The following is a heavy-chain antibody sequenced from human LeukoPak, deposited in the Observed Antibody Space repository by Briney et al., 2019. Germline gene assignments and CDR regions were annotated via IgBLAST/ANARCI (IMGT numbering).Heavy chain of an antibody. CDR2: ISAYNGNT. J-gene: IGHJ4*02. CDR3: ARTPYYDFWSGYYHFDY. D-gene: IGHD3-3*01. V-gene: IGHV1-18*01. Sequence: GASVKVSCKASGYTFTNYGINWVRQAPGQGLEWMGWISAYNGNTNYAQNFQGRVTMTTVTSTSTAYMELRGLRSDDTAVNYCARTPYYDFWSGYYHFDYWAQGTLVTVSS. CDR1: GYTFTNYG.